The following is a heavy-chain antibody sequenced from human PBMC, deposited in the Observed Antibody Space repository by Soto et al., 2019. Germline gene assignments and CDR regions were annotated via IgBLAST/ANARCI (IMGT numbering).Heavy chain of an antibody. Sequence: SETLSLTCTVSGGSISSGDYYWSWIRQPPGKGLEWIGYIYYSGSTYYNPSPKSRVTISVDTSKNQFSLKLSSVTAADTAVYYCARMYYYDSSGPLGYGMDFWGQGTSVTVS. CDR1: GGSISSGDYY. J-gene: IGHJ6*02. CDR2: IYYSGST. D-gene: IGHD3-22*01. CDR3: ARMYYYDSSGPLGYGMDF. V-gene: IGHV4-30-4*01.